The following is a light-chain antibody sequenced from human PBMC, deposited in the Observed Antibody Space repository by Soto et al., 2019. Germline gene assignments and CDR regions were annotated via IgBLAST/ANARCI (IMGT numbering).Light chain of an antibody. CDR1: KNDIGVYDF. J-gene: IGLJ1*01. V-gene: IGLV2-8*01. Sequence: QSALTQPPSASGSPGQSVTISCTGTKNDIGVYDFVSWYPHHPGKAPRLIIYEVVQRPSGVPDRFSGSKSGNTASLTVSGLQAADEADYFCKSYAGSNTYVFGSGTKVTVL. CDR2: EVV. CDR3: KSYAGSNTYV.